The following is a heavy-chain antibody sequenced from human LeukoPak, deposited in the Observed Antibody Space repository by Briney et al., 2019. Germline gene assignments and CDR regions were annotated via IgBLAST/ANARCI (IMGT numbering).Heavy chain of an antibody. D-gene: IGHD3-9*01. CDR3: ARLGENGLLTGYFYP. CDR2: INPDSGGT. V-gene: IGHV1-2*02. Sequence: ASVKVSCKASGYIFTSYYMHWVRQAPGQGLEWMGRINPDSGGTDYAQKFQGRVTMTRDTSITTAYMDLDRLRSDDTAVYYCARLGENGLLTGYFYPWGQGTMVTVSS. J-gene: IGHJ5*02. CDR1: GYIFTSYY.